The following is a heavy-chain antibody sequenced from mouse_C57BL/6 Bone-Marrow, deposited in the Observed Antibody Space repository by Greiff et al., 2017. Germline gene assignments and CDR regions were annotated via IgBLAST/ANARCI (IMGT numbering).Heavy chain of an antibody. Sequence: EVNVVESGGGLVQPGGSLSLSCAASGFTFTDYYMSWVRQPPGKALEWLGFIRNKANGYTTEYSASVKGRFTISRDNSQSILYLQMNALRAEDSATYYCARSYGSSFAYWGQGTLVTVSA. V-gene: IGHV7-3*01. J-gene: IGHJ3*01. CDR3: ARSYGSSFAY. CDR2: IRNKANGYTT. D-gene: IGHD1-1*01. CDR1: GFTFTDYY.